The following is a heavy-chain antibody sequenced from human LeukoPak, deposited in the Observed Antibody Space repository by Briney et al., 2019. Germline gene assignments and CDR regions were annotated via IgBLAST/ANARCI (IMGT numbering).Heavy chain of an antibody. J-gene: IGHJ4*02. CDR2: ISYDGSNK. D-gene: IGHD1-14*01. Sequence: GGSLRLSCAASGFTFASYGMQWVRQAPGKGLEWVAVISYDGSNKFYADSVKGLFTISRDNSKNTVYLQMNSLRGEDSAVYYCAKEYKAMSFFDYWGQGTLVTVSS. V-gene: IGHV3-30*18. CDR1: GFTFASYG. CDR3: AKEYKAMSFFDY.